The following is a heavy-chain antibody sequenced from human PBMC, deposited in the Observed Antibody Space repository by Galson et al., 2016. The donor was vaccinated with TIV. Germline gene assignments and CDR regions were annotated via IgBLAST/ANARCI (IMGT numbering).Heavy chain of an antibody. CDR3: TTGAQLVGSTYY. Sequence: LRLSCAVSGFILNNAWMSWVRQAPGRGLEWVGRIKSNFDGGTTDYAAPVKGRFTISRDDSKNTLYLQINSLKTEDTAVYYCTTGAQLVGSTYYWGQGTLVTVSS. CDR2: IKSNFDGGTT. CDR1: GFILNNAW. D-gene: IGHD1-26*01. J-gene: IGHJ4*02. V-gene: IGHV3-15*01.